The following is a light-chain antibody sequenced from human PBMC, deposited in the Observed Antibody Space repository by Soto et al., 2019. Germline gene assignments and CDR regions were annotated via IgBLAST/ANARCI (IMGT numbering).Light chain of an antibody. V-gene: IGKV1-33*01. CDR2: DAS. J-gene: IGKJ5*01. CDR3: QQYENLPT. CDR1: QNINNY. Sequence: DIQMTQSPSSLSASVGDRVTITCQASQNINNYLNWYQQKPGRAPKLLIYDASNLEAGVASRFRGSGSGTDFTITISPLQHEDIAKYYCQQYENLPTFGQGTPLEIK.